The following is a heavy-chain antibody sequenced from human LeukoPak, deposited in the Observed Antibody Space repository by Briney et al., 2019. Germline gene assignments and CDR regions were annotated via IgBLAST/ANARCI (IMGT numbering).Heavy chain of an antibody. J-gene: IGHJ2*01. V-gene: IGHV4-61*01. CDR1: GGSVSSGSYY. CDR3: ARIPYSSGWYIWYFDL. D-gene: IGHD6-19*01. CDR2: IYYSGST. Sequence: SETLSLTCTVSGGSVSSGSYYWSWIRQPPGKGLEWIGYIYYSGSTNYNPSRKSRVTISVDTSKNQFSLKLSSVTAADTAVYYCARIPYSSGWYIWYFDLWGRGTLVTVSS.